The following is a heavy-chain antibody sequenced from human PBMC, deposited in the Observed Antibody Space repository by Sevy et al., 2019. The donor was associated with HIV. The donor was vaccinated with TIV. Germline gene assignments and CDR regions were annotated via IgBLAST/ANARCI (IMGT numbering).Heavy chain of an antibody. V-gene: IGHV3-48*01. J-gene: IGHJ4*02. D-gene: IGHD6-13*01. Sequence: GGSLRLSCAASGFTFSSYSMNWVRQAPGKGLEWVSYISTSSSTICYADSVKGRFTISRDNAKNSLYLQMNSLRAEDSAVYYCARDTQRYSSSWSDYWGQGTLVTVSS. CDR2: ISTSSSTI. CDR3: ARDTQRYSSSWSDY. CDR1: GFTFSSYS.